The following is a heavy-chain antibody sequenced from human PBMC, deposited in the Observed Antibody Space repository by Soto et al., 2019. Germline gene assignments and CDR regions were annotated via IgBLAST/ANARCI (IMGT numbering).Heavy chain of an antibody. D-gene: IGHD3-22*01. V-gene: IGHV1-18*01. J-gene: IGHJ3*02. CDR2: ISAYNGNT. Sequence: ASVKVSCKASGYTFTSYGISWVRQAPGQGLEWMGWISAYNGNTNYAQKLQGRVTMTTDTSTNTAYMELRSLRSDDTAVYYCARHDSSGYYRRSGAFDIWGQGTMVTVSS. CDR1: GYTFTSYG. CDR3: ARHDSSGYYRRSGAFDI.